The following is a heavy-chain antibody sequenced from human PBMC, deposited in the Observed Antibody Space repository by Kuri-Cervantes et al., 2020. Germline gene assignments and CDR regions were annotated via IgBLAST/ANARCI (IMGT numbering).Heavy chain of an antibody. CDR1: GFTFSSYS. V-gene: IGHV3-21*01. CDR3: ARDDGVITMIVEDSHDAFDI. CDR2: ISSSSSYI. Sequence: GGSLRLSCAASGFTFSSYSMNWVRQAPGKGLEWVSSISSSSSYIYYADSVKGRFTISRDNAKNSLYLQMNSLRAEDTAVYYCARDDGVITMIVEDSHDAFDIWGQGTMVTVSS. J-gene: IGHJ3*02. D-gene: IGHD3-22*01.